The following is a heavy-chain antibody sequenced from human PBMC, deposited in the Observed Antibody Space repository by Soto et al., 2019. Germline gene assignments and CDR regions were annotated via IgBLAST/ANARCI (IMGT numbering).Heavy chain of an antibody. J-gene: IGHJ4*02. D-gene: IGHD1-26*01. V-gene: IGHV1-18*01. CDR1: GYTFTSYG. CDR3: ARDRGIVIVGGTIPDY. Sequence: QVQLVQSGAEVKKPGASVKVSCKASGYTFTSYGISWVRQAPGQGLEWLGWISAYNGNTNYARNLQGRVTVTADTSTTTAYRERRRLRSDDTAVYYCARDRGIVIVGGTIPDYWGQGTLVTVSS. CDR2: ISAYNGNT.